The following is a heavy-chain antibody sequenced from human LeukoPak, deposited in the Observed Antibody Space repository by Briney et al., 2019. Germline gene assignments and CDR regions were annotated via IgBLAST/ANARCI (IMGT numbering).Heavy chain of an antibody. V-gene: IGHV4-34*01. J-gene: IGHJ6*03. CDR2: INHSGST. Sequence: SETLSLTCTVYGGSFSSYYWSWIRQPPGKGLEWIGEINHSGSTNYNPSLKSRVTISVDTSKNQFSLRLSSVTAADTAVYYCARDGNYYYYYMDVWGKGTTVTVSS. CDR1: GGSFSSYY. D-gene: IGHD1-26*01. CDR3: ARDGNYYYYYMDV.